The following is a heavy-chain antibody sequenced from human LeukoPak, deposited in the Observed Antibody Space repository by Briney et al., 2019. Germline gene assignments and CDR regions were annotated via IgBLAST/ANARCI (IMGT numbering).Heavy chain of an antibody. CDR1: GGTFSSYG. CDR2: IIPIFDIT. D-gene: IGHD3-22*01. CDR3: ARGAVQYDSSGYQSSPFDY. V-gene: IGHV1-69*04. J-gene: IGHJ4*02. Sequence: ASVKVSCKASGGTFSSYGISWVRQAPGQGLDWMGRIIPIFDITNYAQNFQGRVTITADKSTSTAYMELSSLRSEDTAVYYCARGAVQYDSSGYQSSPFDYWGQGTLVTVSS.